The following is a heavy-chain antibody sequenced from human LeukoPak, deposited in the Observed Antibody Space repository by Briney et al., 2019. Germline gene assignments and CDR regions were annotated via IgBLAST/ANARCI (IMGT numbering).Heavy chain of an antibody. V-gene: IGHV4-39*01. CDR3: ARHVSYYGGPFGY. J-gene: IGHJ4*02. CDR1: GGSISSSSYY. CDR2: IYYSGST. D-gene: IGHD4-23*01. Sequence: SETLSLTCTVSGGSISSSSYYWGWIRQPPGKGLEWIGSIYYSGSTYYNPSLKSRVTISVDTSKNQFSLKLSSVTAADTAVYYCARHVSYYGGPFGYWGQGTLVTVPS.